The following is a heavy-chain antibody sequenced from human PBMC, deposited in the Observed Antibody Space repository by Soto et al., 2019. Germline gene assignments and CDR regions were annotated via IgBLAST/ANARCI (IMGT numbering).Heavy chain of an antibody. CDR1: GFTFSSYW. J-gene: IGHJ5*02. CDR2: IKQDGSEK. D-gene: IGHD3-9*01. Sequence: GGFLRLSCAASGFTFSSYWMSWVRQAPGKGLEWVANIKQDGSEKYYVDSVKGLFTISRDNAKNSLYLQMNSLRAEDTAVYYCARDGSDILTGYYDDNWFDPWGQGTLVTVS. V-gene: IGHV3-7*05. CDR3: ARDGSDILTGYYDDNWFDP.